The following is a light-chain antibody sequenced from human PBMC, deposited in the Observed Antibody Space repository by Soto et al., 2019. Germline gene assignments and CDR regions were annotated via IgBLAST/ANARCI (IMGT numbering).Light chain of an antibody. CDR2: AAS. CDR3: QHYNSYSEA. Sequence: DIQMTQSPSSVSASVGARVPITCRASERINTYLAWYQQQPGKAPKLLIYAASSLQSGVPSRFSGSGSGTEFTLTISSLQPDDFATYYCQHYNSYSEAFGQGTKVDIK. V-gene: IGKV1D-16*01. CDR1: ERINTY. J-gene: IGKJ1*01.